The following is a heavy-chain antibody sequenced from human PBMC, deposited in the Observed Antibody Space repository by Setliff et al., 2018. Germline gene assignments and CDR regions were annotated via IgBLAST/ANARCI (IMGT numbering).Heavy chain of an antibody. Sequence: GASVKVSCKSSGGTFSSYAISWVRRAPGQGLEWMGGIIPIFGTANYAQKFQGRVTITADESTSTAYMGLSSLRSEDTAVYYCAISTIFGVVSPTPDAFDIWGQGTMVTVSS. J-gene: IGHJ3*02. CDR3: AISTIFGVVSPTPDAFDI. CDR2: IIPIFGTA. CDR1: GGTFSSYA. V-gene: IGHV1-69*13. D-gene: IGHD3-3*01.